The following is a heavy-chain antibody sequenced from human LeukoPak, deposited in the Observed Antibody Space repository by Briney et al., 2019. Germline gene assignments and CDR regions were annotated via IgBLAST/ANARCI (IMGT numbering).Heavy chain of an antibody. CDR2: INPKSGAA. CDR1: GYIFSDYY. D-gene: IGHD6-19*01. J-gene: IGHJ4*02. CDR3: ARGAEAETSPLDF. Sequence: ASVKDSCKASGYIFSDYYMHWVRQAPGQGPEWLGWINPKSGAADYAQQFRGRVTMTRDTSINTDYMEMQRVTSDDTAVYFCARGAEAETSPLDFWGQGTLVIVS. V-gene: IGHV1-2*02.